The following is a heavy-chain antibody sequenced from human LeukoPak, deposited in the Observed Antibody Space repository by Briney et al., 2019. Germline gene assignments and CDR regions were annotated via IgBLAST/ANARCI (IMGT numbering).Heavy chain of an antibody. CDR3: ARDRLTTVTTFHFDY. CDR1: GFTFSTYA. V-gene: IGHV3-33*01. CDR2: IWSDSTNK. J-gene: IGHJ4*02. D-gene: IGHD4-17*01. Sequence: GGSLRLSCAASGFTFSTYAMHWVRQAPARGLEWVAVIWSDSTNKYYADSVRGRFTISRDNSTNTLYLQMSSLRAEDTAMYYCARDRLTTVTTFHFDYWAREPWSPSPQ.